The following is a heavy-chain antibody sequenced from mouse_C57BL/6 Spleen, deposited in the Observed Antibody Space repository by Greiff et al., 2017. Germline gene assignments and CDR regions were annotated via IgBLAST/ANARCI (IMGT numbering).Heavy chain of an antibody. CDR1: GYTFTSYW. Sequence: VKLQQPGAELVKPGASVKLSCKASGYTFTSYWMHWVKQRPGQGLEWIGMIHPNSGSTNYNEKFKSKATLTVDKSSSTAYMQLSSLTSEDSAVYYCARDTTVVEAMDYWGQGTSVTVSS. CDR3: ARDTTVVEAMDY. V-gene: IGHV1-64*01. CDR2: IHPNSGST. D-gene: IGHD1-1*01. J-gene: IGHJ4*01.